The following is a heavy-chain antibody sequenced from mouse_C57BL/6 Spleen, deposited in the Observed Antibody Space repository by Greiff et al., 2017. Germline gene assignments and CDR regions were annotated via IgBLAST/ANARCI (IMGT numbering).Heavy chain of an antibody. CDR3: ARSDYYGSSPFAY. D-gene: IGHD1-1*01. V-gene: IGHV1-82*01. CDR2: IYPGDGAT. J-gene: IGHJ3*01. CDR1: GYAFSSSW. Sequence: QVQLQQSGPELVKPGASVKISCKASGYAFSSSWMNWVKQRPGKGLEWIGRIYPGDGATNYNGKFKGKATLTADKSSSTAYMQLSNLTSEDSAVYFCARSDYYGSSPFAYWGQGTLVTVSA.